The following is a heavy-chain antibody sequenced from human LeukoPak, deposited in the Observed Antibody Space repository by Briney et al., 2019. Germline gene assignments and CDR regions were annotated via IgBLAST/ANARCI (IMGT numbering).Heavy chain of an antibody. CDR1: GGSISSYY. CDR2: MYSSGST. V-gene: IGHV4-4*07. Sequence: PSETLSLTCTVSGGSISSYYWSWIRQSAGKGLEWIGRMYSSGSTNYNPSLKSRVSMSVDTSKNQFSLRLSSVTAADTAVYYCARQYSSSSFFDYWGQGTLVTVSS. D-gene: IGHD6-6*01. CDR3: ARQYSSSSFFDY. J-gene: IGHJ4*02.